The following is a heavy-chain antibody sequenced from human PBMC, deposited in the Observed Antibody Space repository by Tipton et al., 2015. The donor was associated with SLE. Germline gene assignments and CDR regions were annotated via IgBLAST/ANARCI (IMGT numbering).Heavy chain of an antibody. CDR1: GGSISSSSYY. CDR3: VGTMIVVAVDY. D-gene: IGHD3-22*01. V-gene: IGHV4-61*05. J-gene: IGHJ4*02. Sequence: TLSLTCTVSGGSISSSSYYWGWIRQPPGKGLEWIGYIYYSGSTNYNPSLKSRVTISVDTSKNQFSLKLSSVTAADTAVYYCVGTMIVVAVDYWGQGTLVTVSS. CDR2: IYYSGST.